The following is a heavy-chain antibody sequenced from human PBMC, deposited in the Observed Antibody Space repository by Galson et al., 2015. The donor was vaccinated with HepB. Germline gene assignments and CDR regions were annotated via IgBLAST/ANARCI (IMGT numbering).Heavy chain of an antibody. J-gene: IGHJ3*02. CDR1: GFTFSSYS. CDR2: ISSSSSYI. Sequence: SLRLSCAASGFTFSSYSMNWVRQAPGKGLEWVSSISSSSSYIYYADSVKGRFTISRDNAKNSLYLQMNSLRAEDTAVYYCASVAAAALGAFDIWGQGTMVTVSS. CDR3: ASVAAAALGAFDI. V-gene: IGHV3-21*01. D-gene: IGHD6-13*01.